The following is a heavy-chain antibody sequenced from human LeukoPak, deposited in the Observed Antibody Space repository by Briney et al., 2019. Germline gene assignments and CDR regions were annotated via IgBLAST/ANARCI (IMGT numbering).Heavy chain of an antibody. Sequence: KASETLSLTCTVSGGSISSYYWRWIRQPPGKGLEWIGYIYYSGSTNYNPSLKSRVTISVDTSKNQFSLKLSSVTAADTAVYYCAREDLRGPSGYSYGQVPWHDAFDIWGQGTMVTVSS. J-gene: IGHJ3*02. CDR1: GGSISSYY. V-gene: IGHV4-59*01. CDR3: AREDLRGPSGYSYGQVPWHDAFDI. CDR2: IYYSGST. D-gene: IGHD5-18*01.